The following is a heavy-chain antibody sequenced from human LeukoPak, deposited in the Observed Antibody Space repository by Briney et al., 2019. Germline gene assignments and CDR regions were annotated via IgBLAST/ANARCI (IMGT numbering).Heavy chain of an antibody. D-gene: IGHD5-18*01. CDR2: IKTDGSEK. CDR3: ARGLQLHDAFDI. V-gene: IGHV3-7*01. Sequence: PGGSLRLSCAASGFTFSSYWMSWVRQVPGKGLEWVANIKTDGSEKYYLDSVKGRFTISRDNAKNSLYLQMNSLRAEDTAVYYCARGLQLHDAFDIWGQGTMVTVSS. J-gene: IGHJ3*02. CDR1: GFTFSSYW.